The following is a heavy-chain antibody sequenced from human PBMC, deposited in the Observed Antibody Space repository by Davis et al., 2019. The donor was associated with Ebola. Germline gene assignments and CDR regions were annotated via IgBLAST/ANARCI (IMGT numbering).Heavy chain of an antibody. J-gene: IGHJ6*02. Sequence: ASVKVSCKASGYTFTSYAMHWVRQAPGQRLEWMGWINAGNGNTKYSQKFQGRVTITRDTSASTAYMELSSLRSENTAVYYCARGDFDYYYYGMDVWGQGTTVTVSS. CDR1: GYTFTSYA. V-gene: IGHV1-3*01. CDR3: ARGDFDYYYYGMDV. CDR2: INAGNGNT.